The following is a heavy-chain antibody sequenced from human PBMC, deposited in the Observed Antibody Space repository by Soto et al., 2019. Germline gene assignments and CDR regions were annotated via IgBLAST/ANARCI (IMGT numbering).Heavy chain of an antibody. CDR2: IGMKTNNYAT. D-gene: IGHD2-21*01. Sequence: EVQLVESGGGLVQPGGSLKLSCAASGFTFSGSVIHWVRQASGKGLEWVGRIGMKTNNYATAYAASVKGRFSISRDDSGNTAYLQMNSLKTEDTAVYYCSSQDCSGDCCQRPNWGQGTLVTVSS. V-gene: IGHV3-73*02. J-gene: IGHJ4*02. CDR3: SSQDCSGDCCQRPN. CDR1: GFTFSGSV.